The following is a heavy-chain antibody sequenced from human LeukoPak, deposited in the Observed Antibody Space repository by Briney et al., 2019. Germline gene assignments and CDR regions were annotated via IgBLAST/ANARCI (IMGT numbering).Heavy chain of an antibody. Sequence: SETLSLTCTVSGYSISSGYYWGWIRQPPGKGLEWIGSIYHSGSTYYNPSLKSRVTISVDTSKNQFSLKLSSVTAADTAVYYCLGSSSPLVFDYWGQGTLVTVSS. D-gene: IGHD6-13*01. CDR1: GYSISSGYY. V-gene: IGHV4-38-2*02. J-gene: IGHJ4*02. CDR2: IYHSGST. CDR3: LGSSSPLVFDY.